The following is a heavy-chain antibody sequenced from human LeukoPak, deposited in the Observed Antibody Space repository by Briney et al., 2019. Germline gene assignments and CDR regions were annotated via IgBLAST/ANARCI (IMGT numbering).Heavy chain of an antibody. CDR3: ARTDRRDVFDI. CDR2: ISSNGGST. V-gene: IGHV3-64*01. CDR1: GFTFSSYA. Sequence: PGGSLRLSCAASGFTFSSYAMHWVRQAPGKGLEYVSAISSNGGSTYYANSVKGRFTISRDNSKNTLYLQMGSLRAEDMAVYYCARTDRRDVFDIRGQGTMVTVSS. J-gene: IGHJ3*02.